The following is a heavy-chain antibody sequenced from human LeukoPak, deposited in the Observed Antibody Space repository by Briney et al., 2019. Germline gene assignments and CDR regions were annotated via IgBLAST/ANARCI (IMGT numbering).Heavy chain of an antibody. Sequence: GGSLRLSCTASGFTFSSYAMSWVRQAPGKGLEWVSAISGSGGSTYYADSVKGRFTISRDNSKNTLYLQMNSLRAEDTAVYYCARDLPVEMAILDYWGQGTLVTVSS. V-gene: IGHV3-23*01. D-gene: IGHD5-24*01. CDR2: ISGSGGST. CDR3: ARDLPVEMAILDY. CDR1: GFTFSSYA. J-gene: IGHJ4*02.